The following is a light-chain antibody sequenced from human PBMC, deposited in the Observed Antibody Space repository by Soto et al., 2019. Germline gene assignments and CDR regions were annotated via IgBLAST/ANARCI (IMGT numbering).Light chain of an antibody. Sequence: DIKMTQSPSSLSASIGDRVTITCRASQSISSYLNWYQQKPGKAPKLLIYAASSLQTGVPSRFSGSGSGTDFSLTISSLQPEDFSTYYCQQSYSTPRTFGQGTWWIS. CDR3: QQSYSTPRT. CDR1: QSISSY. J-gene: IGKJ1*01. V-gene: IGKV1-39*01. CDR2: AAS.